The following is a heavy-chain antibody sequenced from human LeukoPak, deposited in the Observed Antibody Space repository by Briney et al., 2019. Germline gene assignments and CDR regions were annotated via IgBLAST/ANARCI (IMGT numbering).Heavy chain of an antibody. CDR3: ARSSSSLFDY. CDR1: GFTFSSYS. V-gene: IGHV3-21*01. Sequence: TGGSLRLSCAASGFTFSSYSMNWVRQAPGKGLEWVSSISSSSSYIYYADSVKGRFTISRDNAKNSLYLQMNSLRAEDTAVYYCARSSSSLFDYWGQGTLVTVSS. CDR2: ISSSSSYI. J-gene: IGHJ4*02. D-gene: IGHD6-6*01.